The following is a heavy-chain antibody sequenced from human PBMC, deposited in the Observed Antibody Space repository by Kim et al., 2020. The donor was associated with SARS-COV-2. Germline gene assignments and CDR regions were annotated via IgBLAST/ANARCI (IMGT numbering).Heavy chain of an antibody. CDR2: IYYSGST. D-gene: IGHD2-15*01. CDR1: GGSVSSGSYY. CDR3: ARDPGGGYYYYGMDV. Sequence: SETLSLTCTVSGGSVSSGSYYWSWIRQPPGKGLEWIGYIYYSGSTNYNPSLKSRVTISVDTSKNQFSLKLSSVTAADTAVYYCARDPGGGYYYYGMDVWGQGTTVTVSS. V-gene: IGHV4-61*01. J-gene: IGHJ6*02.